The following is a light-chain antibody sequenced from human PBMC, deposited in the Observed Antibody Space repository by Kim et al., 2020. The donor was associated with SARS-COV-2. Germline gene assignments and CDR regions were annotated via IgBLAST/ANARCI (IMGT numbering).Light chain of an antibody. CDR2: GKN. V-gene: IGLV3-19*01. J-gene: IGLJ2*01. CDR1: SLRSYY. Sequence: ALGQTVSITCQGDSLRSYYATWYQQKPGQAPLLVIYGKNNRPSGIPDRFSGSSSGNTASLTITGTQAGDEADYYCNSRDSNDNVVFGGGTQLTVL. CDR3: NSRDSNDNVV.